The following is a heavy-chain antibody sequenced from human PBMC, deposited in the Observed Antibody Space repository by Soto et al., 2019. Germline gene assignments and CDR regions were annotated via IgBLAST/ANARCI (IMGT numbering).Heavy chain of an antibody. V-gene: IGHV3-30*03. Sequence: QVQLAESGGGVVQPGRSLRLSCAASGFTFSTHAMQWVRLPPGKGLEWVALISSDGTNKYYADSVKGRFTISRDDSKNTVYLQMNSLRTEDTAMYYCVRDIAVGDRFFDYWGQGTRVTVSS. D-gene: IGHD6-19*01. CDR1: GFTFSTHA. J-gene: IGHJ4*02. CDR3: VRDIAVGDRFFDY. CDR2: ISSDGTNK.